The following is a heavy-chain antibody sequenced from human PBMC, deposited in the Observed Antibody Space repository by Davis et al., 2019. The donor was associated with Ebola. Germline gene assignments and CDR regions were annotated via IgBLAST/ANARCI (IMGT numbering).Heavy chain of an antibody. CDR1: GFTFSSYA. D-gene: IGHD2-2*01. CDR2: ISYDGSNK. Sequence: PGGSLRLSCVASGFTFSSYAMHWVRQAPGKGLEWVAVISYDGSNKYYADSVKGRFTISRDNSKNTLYLQMNSLRAEDTAVYYCARVGYCSSTSCRGAFDIWGQGTMVTVSS. V-gene: IGHV3-30-3*01. CDR3: ARVGYCSSTSCRGAFDI. J-gene: IGHJ3*02.